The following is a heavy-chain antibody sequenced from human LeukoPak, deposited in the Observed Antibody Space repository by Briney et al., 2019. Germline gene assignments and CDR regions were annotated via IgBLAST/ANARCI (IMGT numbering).Heavy chain of an antibody. D-gene: IGHD2-15*01. V-gene: IGHV4-38-2*02. J-gene: IGHJ6*02. Sequence: SETLSLTCTVSGYSISSGYYWGWIRQPPGKGLEWIGSIYHSGSTYYNPSLKSRVTISVDTSKNQFSLKLSSVTAADTAVYYCARCLYCSGGSCYSYGMDVWGQGTTVTVSS. CDR2: IYHSGST. CDR1: GYSISSGYY. CDR3: ARCLYCSGGSCYSYGMDV.